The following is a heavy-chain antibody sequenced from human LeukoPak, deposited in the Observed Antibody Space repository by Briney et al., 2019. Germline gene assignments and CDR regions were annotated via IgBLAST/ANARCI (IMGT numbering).Heavy chain of an antibody. J-gene: IGHJ5*02. V-gene: IGHV4-38-2*02. Sequence: SETLSLTCTVSGYSFSSGYYWGWIRQPPGKVLEWIGNIYPTGSTYYNPSLKSRVTISVDTSKNQFSLKVSSVSAADTAVYYCARAYSSSWYWNWFDPWGQGTLVTVSS. CDR2: IYPTGST. CDR3: ARAYSSSWYWNWFDP. CDR1: GYSFSSGYY. D-gene: IGHD6-13*01.